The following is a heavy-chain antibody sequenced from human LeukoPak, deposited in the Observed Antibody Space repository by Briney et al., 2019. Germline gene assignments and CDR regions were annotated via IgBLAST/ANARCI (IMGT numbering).Heavy chain of an antibody. Sequence: PSETLSLTCAVYGGSFSGYYWSWIRQPPGKGLEWIGDISHSGVTNYIPSLKSRVTISVDTSKYQFSLKLSSVTAADTAMYYCARGALGLELDDDYYYYYMDVWGKGTTVTVSS. D-gene: IGHD1-7*01. J-gene: IGHJ6*03. CDR3: ARGALGLELDDDYYYYYMDV. V-gene: IGHV4-34*01. CDR1: GGSFSGYY. CDR2: ISHSGVT.